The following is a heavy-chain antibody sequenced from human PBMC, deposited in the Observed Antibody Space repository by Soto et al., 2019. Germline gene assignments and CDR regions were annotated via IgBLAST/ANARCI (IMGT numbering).Heavy chain of an antibody. Sequence: QLQLQESGSGLVKPSQTLSLTCAVSGGSISSGGNSWSWIRQPPEKGLEWLGYIYHRGSTYYNPSRQRRVTISVDRSKNQFSLKLSSVTAADTAVYYCARARLYCRGGSCYSGSGVGIIDYWVQGTMVTVSS. J-gene: IGHJ4*02. D-gene: IGHD2-15*01. CDR1: GGSISSGGNS. CDR3: ARARLYCRGGSCYSGSGVGIIDY. V-gene: IGHV4-30-2*01. CDR2: IYHRGST.